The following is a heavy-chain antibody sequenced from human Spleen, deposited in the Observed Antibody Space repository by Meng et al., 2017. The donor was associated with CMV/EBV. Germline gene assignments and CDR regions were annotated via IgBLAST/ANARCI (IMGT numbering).Heavy chain of an antibody. CDR3: ARGLTDFGVVSGVSDWFDP. V-gene: IGHV1-69*05. D-gene: IGHD3-3*01. Sequence: SVKVSCKASGGTFSSYAISWVRQAPGQGLEWMGGIIPIFGTANYAQKFQGGVTITTDESTSTAYMELSSLRSEDTAVYYCARGLTDFGVVSGVSDWFDPWGQGTLVTVSS. CDR2: IIPIFGTA. J-gene: IGHJ5*02. CDR1: GGTFSSYA.